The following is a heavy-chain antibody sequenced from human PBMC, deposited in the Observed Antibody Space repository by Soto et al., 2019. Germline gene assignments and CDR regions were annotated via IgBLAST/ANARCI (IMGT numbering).Heavy chain of an antibody. J-gene: IGHJ4*02. V-gene: IGHV1-69*06. CDR1: GGSLSTNP. D-gene: IGHD2-15*01. CDR3: ARRDSGGFYRFFDS. CDR2: TGSGTGPG. Sequence: SVEVSCKASGGSLSTNPISWVRQAPGQGLEWMGGTGSGTGPGNHAQKFQGRLTVTADKSTSTVYMELTNLSSEDTAVYYCARRDSGGFYRFFDSWGQGTRVTVSS.